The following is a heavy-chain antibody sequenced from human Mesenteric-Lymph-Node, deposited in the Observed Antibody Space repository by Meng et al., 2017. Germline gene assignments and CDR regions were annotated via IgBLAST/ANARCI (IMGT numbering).Heavy chain of an antibody. CDR2: IHYSGTT. CDR1: DGFTTSDDYY. D-gene: IGHD1-7*01. Sequence: QVQLQESGPGLVKPSQTLSLTCTVSDGFTTSDDYYWSWIRQPPGKGLEWIGYIHYSGTTYYNPSLKSRIAISLDTSKNQFSLNLNSVTAADAAVYYCGRDQGRELINHWGQGALVTVSS. CDR3: GRDQGRELINH. J-gene: IGHJ4*02. V-gene: IGHV4-30-4*01.